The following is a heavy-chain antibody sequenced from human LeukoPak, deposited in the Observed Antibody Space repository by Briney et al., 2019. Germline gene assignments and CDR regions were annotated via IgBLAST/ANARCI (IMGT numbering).Heavy chain of an antibody. CDR3: ARELNGAFDP. CDR1: GFTFSTHG. CDR2: MSTSDSPI. D-gene: IGHD1-1*01. Sequence: GGSLRLSCAASGFTFSTHGMNWVRQAPGKGLEWVSYMSTSDSPIYYTDSVKGRFTISRDNAKNSLYLQMNSLRASDTAVYYCARELNGAFDPWGQGTLVTVSS. V-gene: IGHV3-48*04. J-gene: IGHJ5*02.